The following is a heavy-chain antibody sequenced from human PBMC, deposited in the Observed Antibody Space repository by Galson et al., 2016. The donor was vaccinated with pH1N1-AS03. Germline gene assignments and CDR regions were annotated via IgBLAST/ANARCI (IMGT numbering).Heavy chain of an antibody. CDR3: ASGDSYNYYFDY. CDR1: GFRFTTYW. J-gene: IGHJ4*02. V-gene: IGHV5-51*03. CDR2: IYSSDSDT. Sequence: QSGAEVKKPGESLMISCKASGFRFTTYWIAWVRQLPGIGLEWMGFIYSSDSDTKYSPSFQGQVTISADKSISTAYLRWNSLKAWDTAMYYCASGDSYNYYFDYWGQGTLVTVSS. D-gene: IGHD5-24*01.